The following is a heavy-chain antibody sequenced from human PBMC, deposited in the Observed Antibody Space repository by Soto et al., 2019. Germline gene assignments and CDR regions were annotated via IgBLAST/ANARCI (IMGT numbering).Heavy chain of an antibody. D-gene: IGHD1-1*01. CDR2: ISYDGSNK. CDR3: ARETPGWNPFDY. CDR1: GFTFSRYD. V-gene: IGHV3-30*03. Sequence: QVQLVESGGGVVQPGRSLRLSCAASGFTFSRYDMHWVRQAPGKGLEWAALISYDGSNKQYADSVKGRFTISRDNSKNTLYLQVNSLRSEDTAVYYCARETPGWNPFDYWGQGTLVTVSS. J-gene: IGHJ4*02.